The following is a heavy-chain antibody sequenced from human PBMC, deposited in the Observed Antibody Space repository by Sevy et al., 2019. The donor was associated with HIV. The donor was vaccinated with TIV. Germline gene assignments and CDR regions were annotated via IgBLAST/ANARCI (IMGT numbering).Heavy chain of an antibody. CDR2: IIPIFGTA. J-gene: IGHJ4*02. V-gene: IGHV1-69*13. CDR1: GGTFSSYA. Sequence: ASVKVSCKASGGTFSSYAISWVRQAPGQGLEWMGGIIPIFGTANYSQKFQGRVTITADESTSTTYMELSSLRSEDTAVYFCARGITCMFGGGYYFDYWGQGTLVTVSS. CDR3: ARGITCMFGGGYYFDY. D-gene: IGHD3-10*01.